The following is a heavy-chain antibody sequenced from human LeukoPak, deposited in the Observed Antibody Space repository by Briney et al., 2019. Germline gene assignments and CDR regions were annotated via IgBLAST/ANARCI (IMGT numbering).Heavy chain of an antibody. J-gene: IGHJ3*02. D-gene: IGHD3-22*01. CDR3: ARILVVVITTLHRAFDI. CDR2: MSGSGGST. V-gene: IGHV3-23*01. CDR1: GFTFSSYA. Sequence: GGSLRLSCAASGFTFSSYAMSWVRQAPGKGLEWVSSMSGSGGSTYYADSVKGRFTISRDNSKNTLYLQINSLRAEDTAVYYCARILVVVITTLHRAFDIWGQGTMVTVSS.